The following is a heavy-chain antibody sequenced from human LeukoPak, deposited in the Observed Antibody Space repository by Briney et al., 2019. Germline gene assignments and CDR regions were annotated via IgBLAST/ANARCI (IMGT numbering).Heavy chain of an antibody. D-gene: IGHD2/OR15-2a*01. CDR2: INHSGST. Sequence: SETLSLTCAVYGGSFSGYYWSWIRQPPGKGLEWIGEINHSGSTNYNPSLKSRVTISVDTSKNQFSLKLTSVTAADTAVYYCARSTGLLHHYGMDVWGRGTTVTVSS. J-gene: IGHJ6*02. CDR1: GGSFSGYY. CDR3: ARSTGLLHHYGMDV. V-gene: IGHV4-34*01.